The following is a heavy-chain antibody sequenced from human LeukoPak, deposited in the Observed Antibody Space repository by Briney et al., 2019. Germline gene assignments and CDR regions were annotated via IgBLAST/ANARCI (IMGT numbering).Heavy chain of an antibody. CDR3: ARDRGSGYYLDYYFDY. Sequence: GGSLRLSCAASGFTFSSYAMHCVRQAPGKGLEWVAVISYDGSNKYYADSVKGRFTISRDNSKNTLYLQMNSLRAEDTAVYYCARDRGSGYYLDYYFDYWGQGTLVTVSS. V-gene: IGHV3-30*04. CDR2: ISYDGSNK. CDR1: GFTFSSYA. D-gene: IGHD3-3*01. J-gene: IGHJ4*02.